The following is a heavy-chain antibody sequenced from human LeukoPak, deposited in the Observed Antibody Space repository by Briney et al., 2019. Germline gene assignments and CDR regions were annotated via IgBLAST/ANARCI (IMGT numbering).Heavy chain of an antibody. D-gene: IGHD3-22*01. CDR3: ARGYDSSGYFRLFDY. V-gene: IGHV3-23*01. J-gene: IGHJ4*02. CDR2: ISGSGVGT. Sequence: PGGSLRLSCAASGFTFSNYAMSWVRQAPGKGLEWVSAISGSGVGTYYADSVKGRFTISRDNAKNSLYLQMNSLRAEDTAVYYCARGYDSSGYFRLFDYWGQGTLVTVSS. CDR1: GFTFSNYA.